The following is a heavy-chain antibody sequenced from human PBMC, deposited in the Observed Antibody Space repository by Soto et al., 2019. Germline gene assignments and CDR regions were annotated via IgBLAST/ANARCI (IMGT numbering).Heavy chain of an antibody. CDR2: ISYDGSNK. J-gene: IGHJ4*02. CDR1: GFTFSSYG. Sequence: QVQLVESGGGVVQPGRSLRLSCAASGFTFSSYGMHWVRQAPGKGLEWVAVISYDGSNKYYADSVKGRFTISRDNSKSTLYLQMNSLRAEDTAVYYCAKDLEYSSSSGTYWGQGTLVTVSS. CDR3: AKDLEYSSSSGTY. V-gene: IGHV3-30*18. D-gene: IGHD6-6*01.